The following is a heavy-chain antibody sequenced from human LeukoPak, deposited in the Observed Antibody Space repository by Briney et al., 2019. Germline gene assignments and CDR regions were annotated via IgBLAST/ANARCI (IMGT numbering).Heavy chain of an antibody. Sequence: PSETLSLTCTVSGGSIGSYYWSWIRQPAGKGLEWIGEINHSGSTNYNPSLKSRVTISVDTSKNQSSLKLSSVTAADTAVYYCARAYFPGIAAAGTLGYWGQGTLVTVSS. CDR2: INHSGST. J-gene: IGHJ4*02. CDR3: ARAYFPGIAAAGTLGY. CDR1: GGSIGSYY. D-gene: IGHD6-13*01. V-gene: IGHV4-34*01.